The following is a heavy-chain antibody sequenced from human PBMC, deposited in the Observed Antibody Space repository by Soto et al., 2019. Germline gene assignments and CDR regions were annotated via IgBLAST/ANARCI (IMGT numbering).Heavy chain of an antibody. CDR1: GGTFSSYT. CDR2: LIPILGIA. D-gene: IGHD3-10*01. Sequence: QVQLVQSGAEVKKPGSSVKVSCKASGGTFSSYTISWVRQAPGQGLEWMGRLIPILGIANYAQKFQGRVTITADKSTSTGYMERSSLRSEYTAVYYCARFRGSYGMDVWGQGTTVTVSS. J-gene: IGHJ6*02. V-gene: IGHV1-69*02. CDR3: ARFRGSYGMDV.